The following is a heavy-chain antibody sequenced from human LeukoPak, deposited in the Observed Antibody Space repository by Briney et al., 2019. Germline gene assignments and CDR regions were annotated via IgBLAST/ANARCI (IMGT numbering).Heavy chain of an antibody. CDR3: ARDIELST. D-gene: IGHD3-16*02. CDR1: GFTFRDSA. V-gene: IGHV3-23*01. J-gene: IGHJ3*01. Sequence: GGSLRLSCAASGFTFRDSAMTWVGQAPGKGLQWVSLISFSGDNTYYTDSVKGRFTISRDNAKDTLYLQMNSLRAEDTAIYYCARDIELSTWGLGTTVTVSS. CDR2: ISFSGDNT.